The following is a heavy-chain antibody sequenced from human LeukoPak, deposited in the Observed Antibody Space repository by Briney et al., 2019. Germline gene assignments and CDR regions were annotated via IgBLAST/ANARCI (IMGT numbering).Heavy chain of an antibody. J-gene: IGHJ4*02. CDR3: AKGQEQWLVLYFDY. CDR2: ISGSGGMT. CDR1: GFTFSSYG. V-gene: IGHV3-23*01. Sequence: GGSLRLSCAASGFTFSSYGMSWVRQAPGKGLEWVSAISGSGGMTYYADSVKGRFTISRDNSKNTLYLQMNSLRAEDTAVYYCAKGQEQWLVLYFDYWGQGTLVTVSS. D-gene: IGHD6-19*01.